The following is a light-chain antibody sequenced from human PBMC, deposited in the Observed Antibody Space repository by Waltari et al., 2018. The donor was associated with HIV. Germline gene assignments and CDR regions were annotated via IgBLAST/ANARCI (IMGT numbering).Light chain of an antibody. CDR2: DAS. CDR3: QQYNNWPPIT. V-gene: IGKV3-15*01. J-gene: IGKJ5*01. CDR1: QSIRSN. Sequence: EILMTQSPATLSVSPGERATLSCRASQSIRSNLAWYQQKPGQAPRLLLYDASTGATGIPARFSGSGSGTEFTLTITSLQSEDFAVYYCQQYNNWPPITFGQGTRLEIK.